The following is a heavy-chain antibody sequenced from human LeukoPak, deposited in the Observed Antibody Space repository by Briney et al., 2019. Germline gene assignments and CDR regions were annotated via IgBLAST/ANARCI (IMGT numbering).Heavy chain of an antibody. CDR2: MNHSGST. V-gene: IGHV4-34*01. D-gene: IGHD6-6*01. CDR1: GGSFSGYY. Sequence: SETLSLTCAVYGGSFSGYYWSWIRQPPGKGLEWIGEMNHSGSTNYNPPLKSRVTISVDTSKNQFSLKLSSVTAADTAVYYCARGARSIAARAAGYYYYMDVWGKGTTVTVSS. CDR3: ARGARSIAARAAGYYYYMDV. J-gene: IGHJ6*03.